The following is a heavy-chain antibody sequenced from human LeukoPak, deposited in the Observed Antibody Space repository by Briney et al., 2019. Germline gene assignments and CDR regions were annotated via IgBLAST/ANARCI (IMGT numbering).Heavy chain of an antibody. CDR2: INHSGST. CDR1: GGSVSGYY. Sequence: SESLSLACAVHGGSVSGYYWRSIRQPPGKGREWIGEINHSGSTNYNPSRKSRVIISVDTSKNQFSLKLSSVTAADTAGYYCARLPSHTSRTTNAFDIWGQGTMVTVSS. J-gene: IGHJ3*02. CDR3: ARLPSHTSRTTNAFDI. V-gene: IGHV4-34*01. D-gene: IGHD1-14*01.